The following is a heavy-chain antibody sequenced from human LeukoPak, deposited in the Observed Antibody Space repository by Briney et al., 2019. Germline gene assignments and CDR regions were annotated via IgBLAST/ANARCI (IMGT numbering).Heavy chain of an antibody. CDR1: GFTFSGYS. J-gene: IGHJ4*02. CDR2: ISSSSSTI. Sequence: PGGSLRLSCAASGFTFSGYSMNWVRQAPGKGLEWVSYISSSSSTIYYADSVKGRFTISRDNAKNSLYLQMNSLRAEDTAVYYCARRSGLDYWGQGTLVTVSS. CDR3: ARRSGLDY. V-gene: IGHV3-48*01.